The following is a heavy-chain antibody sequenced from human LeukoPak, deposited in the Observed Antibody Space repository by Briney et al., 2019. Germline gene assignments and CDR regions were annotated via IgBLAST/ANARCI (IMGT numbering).Heavy chain of an antibody. D-gene: IGHD1-26*01. CDR2: IYSGGST. CDR1: GFTVSSNY. CDR3: ARGEKWELPYFDH. J-gene: IGHJ4*02. V-gene: IGHV3-53*01. Sequence: GGSLRLSCAASGFTVSSNYMSWVRQAPGKGLEWVSVIYSGGSTYYADSVKGRFTISRDNSKNTLYLQMNSLRAEDTAVYYCARGEKWELPYFDHWGQGTLVTVSS.